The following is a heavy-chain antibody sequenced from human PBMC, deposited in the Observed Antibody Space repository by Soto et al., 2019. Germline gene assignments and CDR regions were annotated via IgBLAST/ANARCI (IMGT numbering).Heavy chain of an antibody. D-gene: IGHD2-2*01. J-gene: IGHJ6*02. CDR2: ISSSGSTI. CDR3: AGDAVVPAAIAPRGYYGMDV. Sequence: PGGSLRLSCAASGFTFSSYEMNWVRQAPGKGLEWVSYISSSGSTIYYADSVKGRFTISRDNAKNSLYLQMNSLRAEDTAVYYCAGDAVVPAAIAPRGYYGMDVWGHGTTVTVSS. V-gene: IGHV3-48*03. CDR1: GFTFSSYE.